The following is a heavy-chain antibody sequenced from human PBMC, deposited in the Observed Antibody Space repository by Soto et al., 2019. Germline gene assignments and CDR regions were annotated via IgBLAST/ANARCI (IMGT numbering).Heavy chain of an antibody. J-gene: IGHJ5*02. V-gene: IGHV3-33*01. CDR3: ARARLITYGEKIAPDH. D-gene: IGHD3-16*01. Sequence: GGSLRLSCKASGFTFSDFGMHWVRQAPGKGLEWVSAILYYGSYQYYAYPVRGRFTTSRENSNNTLFLQMNSLRVEDTVVFYCARARLITYGEKIAPDHWGQGALVTAPQ. CDR2: ILYYGSYQ. CDR1: GFTFSDFG.